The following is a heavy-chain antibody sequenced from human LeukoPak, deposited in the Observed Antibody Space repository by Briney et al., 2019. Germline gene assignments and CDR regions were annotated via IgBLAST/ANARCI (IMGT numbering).Heavy chain of an antibody. D-gene: IGHD4-17*01. CDR1: GFTVSSNY. Sequence: PGGSLRLSCAASGFTVSSNYMSWVRQAPGKGLEWVSVIYSGGSTYCADSVKGRFTISRDNSKNTLYLQMNSLRAEDTAVYYCARDIAVTTGWFDPWGQGTLVTVSS. CDR3: ARDIAVTTGWFDP. J-gene: IGHJ5*02. V-gene: IGHV3-53*01. CDR2: IYSGGST.